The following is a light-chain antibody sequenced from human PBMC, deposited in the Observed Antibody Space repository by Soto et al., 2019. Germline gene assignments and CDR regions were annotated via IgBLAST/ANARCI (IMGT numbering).Light chain of an antibody. CDR3: QQSYSMPRT. CDR1: QTISSY. J-gene: IGKJ1*01. Sequence: DIQMTQSPSSLSASVGDTVTITCRASQTISSYLNWYQQRPGKAPKLLIYAESNLQSGVPSRFSGSGSGTDFTLTISSLQPEDFATYYCQQSYSMPRTFGQGTKVDIK. CDR2: AES. V-gene: IGKV1-39*01.